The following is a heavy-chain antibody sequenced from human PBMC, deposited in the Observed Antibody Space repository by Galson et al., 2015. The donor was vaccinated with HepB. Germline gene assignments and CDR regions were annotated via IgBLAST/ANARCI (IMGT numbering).Heavy chain of an antibody. CDR3: ATVQAYGDYVGWFDP. J-gene: IGHJ5*02. D-gene: IGHD4-17*01. CDR2: FDPEDGET. Sequence: SVKVSCKVSGYTLTELSMHWVRQAPGKGLEWKGGFDPEDGETIYAQKFQGRVTMTEDTSTDTAYMELSSLRSEDTAVYYCATVQAYGDYVGWFDPWGQGTLVTVSS. V-gene: IGHV1-24*01. CDR1: GYTLTELS.